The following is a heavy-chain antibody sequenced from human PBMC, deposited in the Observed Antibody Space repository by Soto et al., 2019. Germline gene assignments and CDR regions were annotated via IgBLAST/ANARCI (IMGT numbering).Heavy chain of an antibody. CDR2: INAGNGNT. Sequence: QVQLVQSGAEEKKPGASVKVSCKASVYTFTGYAMHWVRQAPGQRLEWMGWINAGNGNTKYSQKFQGRVTITRDTSASAAYMELSSLSSEDTAVYYCARAVAVPADFDYWGQGTLVTVSS. V-gene: IGHV1-3*05. D-gene: IGHD6-19*01. CDR3: ARAVAVPADFDY. J-gene: IGHJ4*02. CDR1: VYTFTGYA.